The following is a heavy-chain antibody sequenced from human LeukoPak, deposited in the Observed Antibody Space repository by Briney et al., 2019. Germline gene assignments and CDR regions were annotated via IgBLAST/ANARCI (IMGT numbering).Heavy chain of an antibody. J-gene: IGHJ4*02. Sequence: ASVKVSCKASGYTFTSYDINWVRQAPGQGLEWMGGIIPIFGTANYAQKFQGRVTITADESTSTAYMELSSLRSEDTAVYYCATRRVFGVVIITHFDYWGQGTLVTVSS. D-gene: IGHD3-3*01. CDR2: IIPIFGTA. CDR3: ATRRVFGVVIITHFDY. V-gene: IGHV1-69*13. CDR1: GYTFTSYD.